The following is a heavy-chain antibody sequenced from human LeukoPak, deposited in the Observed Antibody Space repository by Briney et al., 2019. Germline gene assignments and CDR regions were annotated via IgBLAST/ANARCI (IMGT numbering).Heavy chain of an antibody. CDR3: ARHIEYSSSSGTGYFDY. D-gene: IGHD6-6*01. J-gene: IGHJ4*02. Sequence: GGSLRLSCAASGFTFSSYSMNWVRQAPGKGLEWVSSISSSSSYIYYADSVKGRFTISRDNAKNSLYLQMNSLRAEDTAVYYCARHIEYSSSSGTGYFDYWGQGTLVTVSS. CDR2: ISSSSSYI. V-gene: IGHV3-21*01. CDR1: GFTFSSYS.